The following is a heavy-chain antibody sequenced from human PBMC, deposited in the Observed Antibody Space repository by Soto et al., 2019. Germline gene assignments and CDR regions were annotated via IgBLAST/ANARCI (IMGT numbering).Heavy chain of an antibody. D-gene: IGHD1-26*01. CDR1: GGSFSGYY. CDR3: ARGGRIVGATHLFDY. V-gene: IGHV4-34*01. Sequence: SETLSLTCAVYGGSFSGYYWSWIRQPPGKGLEWIGEINHSGSTNYNPSLKSRVTISVDTSKNQFSLKLSSVTAADTAVYYCARGGRIVGATHLFDYWGQGTLVTVSS. CDR2: INHSGST. J-gene: IGHJ4*02.